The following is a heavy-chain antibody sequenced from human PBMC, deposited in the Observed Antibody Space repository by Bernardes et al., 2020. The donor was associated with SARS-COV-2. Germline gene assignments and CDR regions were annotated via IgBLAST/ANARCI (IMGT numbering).Heavy chain of an antibody. V-gene: IGHV4-59*08. CDR2: IYYSGST. CDR1: GGSISSYY. Sequence: SETLSLTCTVSGGSISSYYWSWIRQPPGKGLEWIGYIYYSGSTNYNPSLKSRVTISVDTSKNQFSLKLSSVTAADTAVYYCAKGFDYWGQRTLVTVSS. J-gene: IGHJ4*02. CDR3: AKGFDY.